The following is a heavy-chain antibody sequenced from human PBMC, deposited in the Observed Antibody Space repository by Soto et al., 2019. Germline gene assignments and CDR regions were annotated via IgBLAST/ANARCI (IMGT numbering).Heavy chain of an antibody. Sequence: QVQLVQSGAEVKKPGSSVKVSCKASGGTFSSYAISWVRQAPGQGLEWMGGIIPIFGTANYAQKFQGRVTITADESTSTAYMELSSLRSEDRGVYYCAREGAKGKAAAGTGEDYWGQGTLGTGSS. CDR3: AREGAKGKAAAGTGEDY. V-gene: IGHV1-69*01. J-gene: IGHJ4*02. CDR1: GGTFSSYA. CDR2: IIPIFGTA. D-gene: IGHD6-13*01.